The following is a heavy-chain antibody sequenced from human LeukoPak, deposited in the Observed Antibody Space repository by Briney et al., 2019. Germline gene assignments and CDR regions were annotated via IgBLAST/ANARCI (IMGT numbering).Heavy chain of an antibody. D-gene: IGHD2-15*01. V-gene: IGHV5-51*01. Sequence: GESLKISCKASGYSFSSQYIAWVRQMPGKGLEWMAFLYPGDSNPRYSPSFQGQVTISADKPISTAYLQWSSLKASDTAMYYCARHSDCSDGTCYDSDAFDLWGQGTMVTVSS. CDR1: GYSFSSQY. J-gene: IGHJ3*01. CDR3: ARHSDCSDGTCYDSDAFDL. CDR2: LYPGDSNP.